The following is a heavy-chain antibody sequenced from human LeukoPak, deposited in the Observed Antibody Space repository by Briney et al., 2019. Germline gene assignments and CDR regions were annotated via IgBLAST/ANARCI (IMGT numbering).Heavy chain of an antibody. V-gene: IGHV3-33*01. Sequence: GGSLRLSCAASGFTFSSYGMHWVRQAPGKGLEWVAFIWYDGSNKYYADSVKGRFTISRDNSKNTLYLQMNSLRAEDTAVYYCARDLEVGMDVWGQGTTVTVSS. CDR3: ARDLEVGMDV. CDR1: GFTFSSYG. J-gene: IGHJ6*02. CDR2: IWYDGSNK.